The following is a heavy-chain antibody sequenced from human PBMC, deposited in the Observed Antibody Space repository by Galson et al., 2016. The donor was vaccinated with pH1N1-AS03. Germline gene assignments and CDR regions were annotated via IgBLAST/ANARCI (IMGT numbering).Heavy chain of an antibody. CDR3: ARGPVSYSNYWFPPPDY. CDR2: ISGNGYST. V-gene: IGHV3-64*01. J-gene: IGHJ4*02. Sequence: SLRLSCAASGFTFSSYDMHWVRQAPGKGLEYVSAISGNGYSTYYANSVKGRFTISRDNSKRTLFLQMGSLRPEDRAVYYCARGPVSYSNYWFPPPDYWGQGTLVTVSS. D-gene: IGHD6-13*01. CDR1: GFTFSSYD.